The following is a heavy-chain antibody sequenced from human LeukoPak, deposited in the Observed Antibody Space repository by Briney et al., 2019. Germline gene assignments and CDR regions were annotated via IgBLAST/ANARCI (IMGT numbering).Heavy chain of an antibody. D-gene: IGHD6-13*01. Sequence: GGSLRLSCEASGFTFSSYSMNWVRQAPGKGLEWISYISTSTTTIYYANSVKGRFTISRDNSKNMLYLQMNSLRAEDTALYYCAKEHVNAGHLDYWGQGTLVTVS. V-gene: IGHV3-48*01. CDR1: GFTFSSYS. CDR2: ISTSTTTI. CDR3: AKEHVNAGHLDY. J-gene: IGHJ4*02.